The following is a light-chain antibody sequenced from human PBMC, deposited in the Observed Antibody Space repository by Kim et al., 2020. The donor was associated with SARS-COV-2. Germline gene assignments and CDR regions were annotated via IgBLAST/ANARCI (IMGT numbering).Light chain of an antibody. V-gene: IGKV3-20*01. J-gene: IGKJ4*01. Sequence: LSPGERATLSCRASQSVSSGYLAWYQHKPGQAPRLLIYGASSRATGIPDRFSGSGSGTDYTLTITRLEPEDFAVYYCQQYGSPLTFGEGTKVDIK. CDR2: GAS. CDR3: QQYGSPLT. CDR1: QSVSSGY.